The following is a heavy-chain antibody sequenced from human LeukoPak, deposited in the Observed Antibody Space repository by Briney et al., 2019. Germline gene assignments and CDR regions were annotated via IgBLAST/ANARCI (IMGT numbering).Heavy chain of an antibody. V-gene: IGHV4-59*01. D-gene: IGHD6-25*01. CDR2: IYYSGST. J-gene: IGHJ4*02. CDR1: GGSISSYY. CDR3: ARDPGRRGSGLD. Sequence: SESLSLTCTVSGGSISSYYLNWIRQPPGKGLEWVGHIYYSGSTCYNPSLKSRVTISVDTSKNHFSLRLNSVTAADTAVYYCARDPGRRGSGLDWGQGSLVTVSS.